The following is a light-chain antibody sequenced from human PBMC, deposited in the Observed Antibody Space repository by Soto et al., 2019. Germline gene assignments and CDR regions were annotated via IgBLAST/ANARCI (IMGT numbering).Light chain of an antibody. CDR1: QSITNF. Sequence: DIQMTQTPSSLSASVGDRVTITCRASQSITNFLHWYQQKPGKAPKLLIFEEYNLESGVPSRFSGTGSGTDFTLTISSLQPADFATYYCQQSYSAPITFGQGTRVEIK. J-gene: IGKJ5*01. CDR2: EEY. CDR3: QQSYSAPIT. V-gene: IGKV1-39*01.